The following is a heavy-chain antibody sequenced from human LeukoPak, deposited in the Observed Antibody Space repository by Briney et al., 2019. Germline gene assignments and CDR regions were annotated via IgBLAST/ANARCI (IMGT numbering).Heavy chain of an antibody. CDR2: ISGSGDNT. V-gene: IGHV3-23*01. CDR1: GFTFSGFA. J-gene: IGHJ4*02. D-gene: IGHD2-2*01. CDR3: AREVVVEPAADGGHYFDY. Sequence: PGGSLRLSCAASGFTFSGFAMSWVRRTPGKGLEWVSGISGSGDNTLYADSVKGRFTISRDNSKNTLYLQMNSLRAEDTAVYYCAREVVVEPAADGGHYFDYWGQGILVTVSS.